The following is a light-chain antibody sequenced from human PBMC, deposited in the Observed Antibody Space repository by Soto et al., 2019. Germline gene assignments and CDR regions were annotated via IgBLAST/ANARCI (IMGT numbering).Light chain of an antibody. J-gene: IGKJ1*01. Sequence: DIQMTQSPSSLSASVGDRVTISFRASQSISSYLNWYQQKPGKAPQLLIFAASTLQHGVPSRFSGSGSGTDFTLAISNLQPEDFATYYCHQTYSGRSFGPGTKVDIK. CDR1: QSISSY. CDR3: HQTYSGRS. CDR2: AAS. V-gene: IGKV1-39*01.